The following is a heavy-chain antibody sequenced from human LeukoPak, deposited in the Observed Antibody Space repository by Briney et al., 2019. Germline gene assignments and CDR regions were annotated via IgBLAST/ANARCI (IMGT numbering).Heavy chain of an antibody. CDR3: ARGGIQLWLPMAD. V-gene: IGHV3-53*01. J-gene: IGHJ4*02. CDR1: GFIVSNKY. D-gene: IGHD5-18*01. Sequence: GGSLRLSCAASGFIVSNKYMSWVRQAPGRGLEWVLIIYTGGSTYYADSVKGRFTISRDNSKNTLYLQMNSLRVEDTAVYYCARGGIQLWLPMADWGQGTLVTVSS. CDR2: IYTGGST.